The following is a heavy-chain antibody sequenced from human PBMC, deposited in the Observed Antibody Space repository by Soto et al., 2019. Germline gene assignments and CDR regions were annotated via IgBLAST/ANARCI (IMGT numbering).Heavy chain of an antibody. V-gene: IGHV4-59*08. CDR1: GGSISSYY. J-gene: IGHJ4*02. CDR3: ARGYSGYDYFDY. CDR2: IYYSGST. D-gene: IGHD5-12*01. Sequence: QVQLQESGPGLVKPSETLSLTCTVSGGSISSYYWSWIRQPPGKGLEWIGYIYYSGSTNYNPSLKSRVTISVYTSKNQFSLKLSSVTAADTAVYYCARGYSGYDYFDYWGQGTLVTVSS.